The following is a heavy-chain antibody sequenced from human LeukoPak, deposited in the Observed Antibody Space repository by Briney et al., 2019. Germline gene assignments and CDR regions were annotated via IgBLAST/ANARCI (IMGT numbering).Heavy chain of an antibody. Sequence: SETLSLTCTVSGGSISSSSYYWGWIRQPPGKGLEWIGSIYYSGSTYYKPSLKSRVTISVDTSKNQFSLKLSSVTAADTAVYYCARHRPGRRAYYYDSSGIFDYRGQGTLVTVSS. CDR3: ARHRPGRRAYYYDSSGIFDY. CDR2: IYYSGST. J-gene: IGHJ4*02. D-gene: IGHD3-22*01. V-gene: IGHV4-39*01. CDR1: GGSISSSSYY.